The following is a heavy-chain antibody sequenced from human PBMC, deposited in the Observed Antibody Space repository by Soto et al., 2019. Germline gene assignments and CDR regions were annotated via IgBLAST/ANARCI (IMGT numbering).Heavy chain of an antibody. V-gene: IGHV1-18*01. CDR2: ISAYNGNT. D-gene: IGHD3-10*01. CDR1: GYTFTSYV. CDR3: ARLYYYGSGSYFPPWFDX. J-gene: IGHJ5*02. Sequence: ASVKVSCKASGYTFTSYVISWVRQAPGQGLEWMGWISAYNGNTNYAQKLQGRVTMTTDTSTSTAYVELRSLRSDDTAVYYCARLYYYGSGSYFPPWFDXWGQGTLVTVSS.